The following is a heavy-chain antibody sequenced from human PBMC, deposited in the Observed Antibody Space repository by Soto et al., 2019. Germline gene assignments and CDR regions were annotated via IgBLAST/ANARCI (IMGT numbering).Heavy chain of an antibody. CDR3: ARGYGDYEHYFDY. V-gene: IGHV3-21*01. CDR1: GFTFSTYS. D-gene: IGHD4-17*01. CDR2: ISSGSSDI. Sequence: EVQLVESGGGLVKPGGSLRLSCAASGFTFSTYSMNWVRQAPGKGLEWVSSISSGSSDIYNADSVKGRFTISRDNAKNSLYRQMNGLRAEDTAVYYGARGYGDYEHYFDYWGQGTLVTVSS. J-gene: IGHJ4*02.